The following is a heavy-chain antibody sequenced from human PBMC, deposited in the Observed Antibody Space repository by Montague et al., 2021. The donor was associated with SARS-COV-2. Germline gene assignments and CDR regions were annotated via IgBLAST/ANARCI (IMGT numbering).Heavy chain of an antibody. V-gene: IGHV1-2*06. CDR3: ARDPTGTILDN. Sequence: SVKVSCKASGYTFTGYFLHWVRQAPGQGLKWMGRFDPDSGGTNYAQEFQDRVTMTGDTSINTVYLEVGRLTSDDTAVYYCARDPTGTILDNWGQGTLVTVSS. D-gene: IGHD1-1*01. CDR1: GYTFTGYF. CDR2: FDPDSGGT. J-gene: IGHJ4*02.